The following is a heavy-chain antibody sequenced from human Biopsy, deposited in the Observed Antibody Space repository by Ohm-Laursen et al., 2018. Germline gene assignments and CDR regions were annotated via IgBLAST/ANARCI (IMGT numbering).Heavy chain of an antibody. V-gene: IGHV4-59*01. Sequence: PPGTLSLTCSVSGGSMTGYEWSWIRLAPGKGLEWIGYIYYSGGTKYNPSLASRVTFSVDMSKSQFSLKLYSVTAADTAVYYCAGVEAGTYDALDIWGQGALVAVSA. D-gene: IGHD1-26*01. CDR3: AGVEAGTYDALDI. CDR1: GGSMTGYE. CDR2: IYYSGGT. J-gene: IGHJ3*02.